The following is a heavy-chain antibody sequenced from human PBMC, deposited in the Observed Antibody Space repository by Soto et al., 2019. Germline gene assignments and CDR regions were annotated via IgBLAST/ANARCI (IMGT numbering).Heavy chain of an antibody. CDR3: AGGEDSKRKTQFDY. Sequence: QVQLVQSGAEVKKPGASVKVSCKASGYTFTSYYMHWVRQAPVQGLEWMGIINPSGGSTSYAQKFQGRGTMTRDTSTSTGYMEISSLRSENTAVYYCAGGEDSKRKTQFDYWGQGAMIIDSS. D-gene: IGHD3-10*01. CDR1: GYTFTSYY. V-gene: IGHV1-46*03. J-gene: IGHJ4*02. CDR2: INPSGGST.